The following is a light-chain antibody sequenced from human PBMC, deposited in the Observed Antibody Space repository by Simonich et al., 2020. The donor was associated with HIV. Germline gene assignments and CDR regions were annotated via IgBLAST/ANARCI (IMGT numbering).Light chain of an antibody. V-gene: IGKV1-39*01. J-gene: IGKJ4*01. CDR2: SAS. Sequence: DIQMTQSPSSLSASVGDRVTITCRASQSITNYLNWFQQKPGKAPRLLIYSASSLQSGVPSRFSGSGSGTEFTLSISSLQPEDFATYYCQQSYNTLLTFGGGTKVEIK. CDR3: QQSYNTLLT. CDR1: QSITNY.